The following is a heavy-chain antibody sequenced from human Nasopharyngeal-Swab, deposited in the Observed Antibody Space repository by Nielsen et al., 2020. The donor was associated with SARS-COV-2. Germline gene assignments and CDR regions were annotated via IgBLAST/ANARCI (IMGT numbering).Heavy chain of an antibody. Sequence: GESLKISCAASGFTFSSYGMHWVRQAPGKGLEWVAVISYDGSNKYYADSVKGRFTISRDNSKNTLYLQMNSLRAEDTAVYYCARGLPYYDFWSGEVGEYYFDYWSQGTLVTVSS. D-gene: IGHD3-3*01. J-gene: IGHJ4*02. V-gene: IGHV3-30*03. CDR2: ISYDGSNK. CDR1: GFTFSSYG. CDR3: ARGLPYYDFWSGEVGEYYFDY.